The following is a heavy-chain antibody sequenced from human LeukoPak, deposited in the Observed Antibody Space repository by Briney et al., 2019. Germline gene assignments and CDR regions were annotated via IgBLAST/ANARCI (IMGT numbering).Heavy chain of an antibody. CDR3: ARDASGIVGASTFDY. CDR2: ISAYNGNT. V-gene: IGHV1-18*01. J-gene: IGHJ4*02. Sequence: ASVKVSCKASGYTFTRYGISWVRQAPGQGLEWMGWISAYNGNTNYAQKLQGRVTMTTDTSTSTAYMELRSLRSDDTAVYYCARDASGIVGASTFDYWGQGTLVTVSS. CDR1: GYTFTRYG. D-gene: IGHD1-26*01.